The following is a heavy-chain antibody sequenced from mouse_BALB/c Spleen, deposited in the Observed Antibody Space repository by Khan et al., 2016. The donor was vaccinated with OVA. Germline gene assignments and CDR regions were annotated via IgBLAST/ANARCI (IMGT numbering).Heavy chain of an antibody. CDR1: GFSLTSYG. D-gene: IGHD1-2*01. Sequence: QVQLKESGPGLVAPSQSLSITCTVSGFSLTSYGVNWVRQPPGKGLEWLGVLWGDGSTNYHSALLSRLSISNDNSQSQVFFILHHPPTDDTATYYCARFTTATRNYYAMDFWGQVTSVTVSS. CDR3: ARFTTATRNYYAMDF. J-gene: IGHJ4*01. CDR2: LWGDGST. V-gene: IGHV2-3*01.